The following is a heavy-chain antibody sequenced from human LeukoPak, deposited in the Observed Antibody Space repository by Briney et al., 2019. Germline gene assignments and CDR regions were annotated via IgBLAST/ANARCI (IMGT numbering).Heavy chain of an antibody. J-gene: IGHJ4*02. Sequence: GGSLRLSCAASGFTFSRHWMYWVRQAPGKGLEWVANIKQDGSAKPYVDSVKGRFTISRDNAKNSLFLQMNSLRVEDTAVYYCARDNGWSADFWGQGTLVTASS. CDR3: ARDNGWSADF. CDR1: GFTFSRHW. D-gene: IGHD2-15*01. V-gene: IGHV3-7*03. CDR2: IKQDGSAK.